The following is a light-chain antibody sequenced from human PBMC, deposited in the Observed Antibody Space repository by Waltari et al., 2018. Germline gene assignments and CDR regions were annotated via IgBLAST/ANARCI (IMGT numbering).Light chain of an antibody. CDR2: GSS. J-gene: IGKJ1*01. CDR1: QSVNSSY. CDR3: QQYGSSPTT. V-gene: IGKV3-20*01. Sequence: EIVLTQSPGTLSLSPGERATLSCRASQSVNSSYLGWYQQEPWQAPRLLIYGSSSRATCIPDRVSGGGAWTDFTITISRLEPEDFAVYFCQQYGSSPTTFGQGTNVEIK.